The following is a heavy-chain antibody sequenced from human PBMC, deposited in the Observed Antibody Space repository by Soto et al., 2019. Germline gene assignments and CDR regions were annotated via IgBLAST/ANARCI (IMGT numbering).Heavy chain of an antibody. J-gene: IGHJ4*02. CDR3: ARQRLLRLKPDFDI. Sequence: LTCSVSGGSTSDKSYFWGWVRQSPGKGLEWIGSMYYSGSSYYNPSLKSRVAISVDTSKNQFSLKLRSVTAADTAVYFCARQRLLRLKPDFDIWGQGTQVTVSS. CDR2: MYYSGSS. CDR1: GGSTSDKSYF. D-gene: IGHD2-21*02. V-gene: IGHV4-39*01.